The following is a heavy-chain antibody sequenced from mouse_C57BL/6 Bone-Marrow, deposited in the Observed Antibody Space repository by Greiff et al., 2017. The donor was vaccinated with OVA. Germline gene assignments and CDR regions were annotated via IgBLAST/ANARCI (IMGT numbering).Heavy chain of an antibody. D-gene: IGHD2-3*01. V-gene: IGHV5-6*01. CDR3: ASLYDGYLGWFAY. CDR2: ISSGGSYT. Sequence: EVMLVESGGDLVKPGGSLKLSCAASGFTFSSYGMSWVRQTPDKRLEWVATISSGGSYTYYPDSVKGRFTISRDNAKNTLYLQMSSLKSEDTAMYYCASLYDGYLGWFAYWGQGTLVTVSA. CDR1: GFTFSSYG. J-gene: IGHJ3*01.